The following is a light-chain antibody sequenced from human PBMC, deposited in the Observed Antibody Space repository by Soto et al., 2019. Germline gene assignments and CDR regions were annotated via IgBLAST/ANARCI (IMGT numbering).Light chain of an antibody. J-gene: IGKJ3*01. CDR1: QSISSY. Sequence: DIQMTQSPSSLSASVGDRVTITCRASQSISSYLNWYQQKPGKAPKLLIYAASDLQSGVPSRFSGSGSGTDFTLTISSLQPEDFATYYCQQSYSTLITFGPGTKVDIK. CDR2: AAS. V-gene: IGKV1-39*01. CDR3: QQSYSTLIT.